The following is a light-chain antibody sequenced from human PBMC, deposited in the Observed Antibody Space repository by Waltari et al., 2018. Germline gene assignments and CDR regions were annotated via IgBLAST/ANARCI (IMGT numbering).Light chain of an antibody. CDR1: QSISSF. V-gene: IGKV3D-15*01. J-gene: IGKJ2*01. CDR2: GAS. CDR3: QQCYSYPYT. Sequence: IVLTQSPGTLSLSPGERATLSCRASQSISSFLVWYQQKPGQAPRLLIYGASTRATGIPDRFSGSGSGTDFTLTISSLQAEDVAVYYCQQCYSYPYTFGQGTKLEIK.